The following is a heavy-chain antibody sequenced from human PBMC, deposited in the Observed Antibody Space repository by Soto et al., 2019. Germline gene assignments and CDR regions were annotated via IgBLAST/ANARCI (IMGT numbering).Heavy chain of an antibody. J-gene: IGHJ4*02. CDR1: GGSISSSSYY. V-gene: IGHV4-39*01. CDR2: IYYSGST. D-gene: IGHD3-22*01. CDR3: ASRHDSSGWLQKDDY. Sequence: QLQLQESGPGLVKPSETLSLTCTVSGGSISSSSYYWGWIRQPPGKGLEWIGSIYYSGSTYYNPSLKSRVTISVDTSKNQFSLKLSSVTAADTAVYYCASRHDSSGWLQKDDYWGQGTLVTVSS.